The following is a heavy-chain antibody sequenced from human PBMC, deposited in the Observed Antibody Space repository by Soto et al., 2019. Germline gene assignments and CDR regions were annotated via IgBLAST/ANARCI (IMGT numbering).Heavy chain of an antibody. D-gene: IGHD2-2*01. CDR3: ARVPDR. J-gene: IGHJ5*02. V-gene: IGHV4-30-2*01. Sequence: PSETLSLTCAVAGGSIGGGGYSWSWIRQPPGKGLEWIGYIYHSGSTYYNPSLKSRVTISVDRSKNQFSLKLSSVTAADTAVYYCARVPDRWGQGTLVTVSS. CDR2: IYHSGST. CDR1: GGSIGGGGYS.